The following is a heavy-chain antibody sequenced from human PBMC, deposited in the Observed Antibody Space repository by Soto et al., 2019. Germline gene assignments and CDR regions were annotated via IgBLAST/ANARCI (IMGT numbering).Heavy chain of an antibody. CDR2: LYSGGSK. J-gene: IGHJ6*02. CDR3: ARDGMVRGVSKYYCMDV. D-gene: IGHD3-10*01. Sequence: EVQLVEAGGGLIQPGGSLRLSCVASGFSVGSNSMSWVRQAPGKGLEWVSVLYSGGSKYYADAVKGRLTISRDNSKNTRYIQMNSLRAEDTAVYYCARDGMVRGVSKYYCMDVWGQGTTVTVSS. CDR1: GFSVGSNS. V-gene: IGHV3-53*01.